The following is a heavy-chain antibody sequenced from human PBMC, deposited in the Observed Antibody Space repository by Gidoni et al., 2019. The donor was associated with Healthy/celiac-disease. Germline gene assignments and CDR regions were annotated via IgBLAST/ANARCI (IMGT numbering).Heavy chain of an antibody. V-gene: IGHV4-39*01. CDR3: ARRGSGAAAGTGLVDY. D-gene: IGHD6-13*01. CDR1: GGSISRSRYY. Sequence: QLQLQESGPGLVKPSETLSLPCTVSGGSISRSRYYWGWIRQPPGKGLGWIGSIYYSGSTYYNPSLKSRVTISVDTSKNQFYLKLSSVTAADTAVYYCARRGSGAAAGTGLVDYWGQGTLVTVSS. CDR2: IYYSGST. J-gene: IGHJ4*02.